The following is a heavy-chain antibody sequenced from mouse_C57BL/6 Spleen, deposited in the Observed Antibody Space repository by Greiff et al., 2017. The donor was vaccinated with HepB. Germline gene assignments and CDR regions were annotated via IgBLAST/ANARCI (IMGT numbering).Heavy chain of an antibody. CDR1: GFTFSSYA. CDR3: TRGAPSYGSSPYYFDY. V-gene: IGHV5-9-1*02. Sequence: EVKLMESGEGLVKPGGSLKLSCAASGFTFSSYAMSWVRQTPEKRLEWVAYISSGGDYIYYADTVKGRFTISRDNARNTLYLQMSSLKSEDTAMYYCTRGAPSYGSSPYYFDYWGQGTTLTVSS. J-gene: IGHJ2*01. CDR2: ISSGGDYI. D-gene: IGHD1-1*01.